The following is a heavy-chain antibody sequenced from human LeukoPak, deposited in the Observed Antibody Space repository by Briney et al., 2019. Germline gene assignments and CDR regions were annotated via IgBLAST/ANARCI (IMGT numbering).Heavy chain of an antibody. D-gene: IGHD3-10*01. J-gene: IGHJ3*01. CDR1: GFTFDDYS. Sequence: GRSLRLSCAASGFTFDDYSMHWVRQAPGKGLEWVSSIRWNSVTTGYADSVKGRFTISRDNARNSLWLQMNSLRVEDTAFYYCAKEKVPGTYYGDDAFDVWGQGTLVTVSS. CDR3: AKEKVPGTYYGDDAFDV. V-gene: IGHV3-9*01. CDR2: IRWNSVTT.